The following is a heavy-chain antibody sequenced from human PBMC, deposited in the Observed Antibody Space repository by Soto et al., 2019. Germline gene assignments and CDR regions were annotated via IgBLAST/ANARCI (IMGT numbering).Heavy chain of an antibody. V-gene: IGHV3-11*01. D-gene: IGHD2-21*01. CDR3: ARDPYPRDFHNFDH. Sequence: QVQLVESGGGLVKPGGSLRLSCAASGFTFSDYYMSWIRQAPGKGLEWVSYISSSVTTIYYADSVRGRFTISRDNAKNSLYLQMNSLRAEDTAVYYCARDPYPRDFHNFDHWGQGILVTVSS. CDR2: ISSSVTTI. CDR1: GFTFSDYY. J-gene: IGHJ4*02.